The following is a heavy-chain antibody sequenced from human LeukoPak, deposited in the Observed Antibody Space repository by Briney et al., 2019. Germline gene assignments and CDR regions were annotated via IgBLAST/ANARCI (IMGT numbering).Heavy chain of an antibody. V-gene: IGHV3-53*01. CDR1: GFTVSGNY. J-gene: IGHJ4*02. Sequence: GGSLRLSCAASGFTVSGNYMSWVCPAPGKGLEWVSVIYSGGSTYYADSVKGRFTISRDNSKNTVYLQMISLRAEDTAVYYCNYDFWSGNDYWGQGTLVTVSS. D-gene: IGHD3-3*01. CDR3: NYDFWSGNDY. CDR2: IYSGGST.